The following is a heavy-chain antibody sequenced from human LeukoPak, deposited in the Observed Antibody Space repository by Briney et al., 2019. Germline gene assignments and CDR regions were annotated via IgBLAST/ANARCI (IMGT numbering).Heavy chain of an antibody. CDR2: INPDGNKK. J-gene: IGHJ4*02. CDR3: SGGGRYGEFDY. V-gene: IGHV3-7*01. Sequence: GGSLRLSCAASGFAFRTYNMHWVRQAPGKGLEWVASINPDGNKKYSADSVKGRFTISRDNAENSLYLQMNSLRAEDTAVYYCSGGGRYGEFDYWGQGTLVTVSS. D-gene: IGHD3-16*01. CDR1: GFAFRTYN.